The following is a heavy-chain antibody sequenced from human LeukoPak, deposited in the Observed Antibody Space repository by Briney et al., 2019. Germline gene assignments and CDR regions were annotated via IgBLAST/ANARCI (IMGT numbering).Heavy chain of an antibody. CDR2: IYYSGST. J-gene: IGHJ4*02. D-gene: IGHD1-26*01. Sequence: SETLSLTCAVYGGSFSGYYWSWIRQPPGKGLEWIGSIYYSGSTYYNPSLKSRVTISVDTSKNQFSLKLSSVTAADTAVYYCVRPGIVGSKVDYWGQGTLVTVSS. V-gene: IGHV4-34*01. CDR3: VRPGIVGSKVDY. CDR1: GGSFSGYY.